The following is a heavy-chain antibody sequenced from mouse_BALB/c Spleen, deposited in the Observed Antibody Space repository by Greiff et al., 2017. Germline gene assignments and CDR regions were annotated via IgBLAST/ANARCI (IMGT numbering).Heavy chain of an antibody. D-gene: IGHD1-1*01. V-gene: IGHV3-2*02. J-gene: IGHJ3*01. CDR3: AREEDYYGSSYGGFAY. Sequence: EVQLVESGPGLVKPSQSLSLTCTVTGYSITSDYAWNWIRQFPGNKLEWMGYISYSGSTSYNPSLKSRISITRDTSKNQFFLQLNSVTTEDTATYYCAREEDYYGSSYGGFAYWGQGTLVTVSA. CDR1: GYSITSDYA. CDR2: ISYSGST.